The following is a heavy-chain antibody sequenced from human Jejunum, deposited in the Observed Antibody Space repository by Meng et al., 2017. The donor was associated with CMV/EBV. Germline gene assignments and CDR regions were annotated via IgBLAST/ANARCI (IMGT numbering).Heavy chain of an antibody. CDR2: IRVGGTT. CDR1: GFTFTPAW. CDR3: ATDYPERPAQIDN. D-gene: IGHD2-2*01. V-gene: IGHV3-15*01. Sequence: EVQLVESXXDVVKXGGSLRLSCVGSGFTFTPAWMSWVRQAPGKGLEWVARIRVGGTTDYAAPVRDRFTISRDDSKNTVYLQMNSLKNEDTAVYYCATDYPERPAQIDNWGLGTMVTVSS. J-gene: IGHJ4*02.